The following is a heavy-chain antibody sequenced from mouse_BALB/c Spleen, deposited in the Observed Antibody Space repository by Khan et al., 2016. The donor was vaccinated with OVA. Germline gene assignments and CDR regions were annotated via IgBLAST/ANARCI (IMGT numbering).Heavy chain of an antibody. CDR3: IRSGDGAFAY. D-gene: IGHD1-1*02. J-gene: IGHJ3*01. V-gene: IGHV1S81*02. CDR1: GYTFTSYY. Sequence: QVQLQQSGAELVKPGASVKLSCRASGYTFTSYYMHWVKQRPGQGLEWIGEINPSNGDSNFNEKFRSRATLTVDKSSKTANMQLSSLPSEDSAVYYCIRSGDGAFAYWGQGTLVTVSA. CDR2: INPSNGDS.